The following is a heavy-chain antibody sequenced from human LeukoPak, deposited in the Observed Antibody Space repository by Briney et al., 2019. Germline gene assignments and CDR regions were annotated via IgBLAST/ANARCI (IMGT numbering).Heavy chain of an antibody. CDR1: GGSFSGYY. V-gene: IGHV4-34*01. CDR2: INHSGST. J-gene: IGHJ4*02. Sequence: SETLSLTCAVYGGSFSGYYWSWIRQPPGKGLEWIGEINHSGSTNYNPSLKSRVTISADTSKNQFSLKLSSVTAADTAVYYCARVRSGSFGHWGQGTLVTVSS. CDR3: ARVRSGSFGH. D-gene: IGHD1-26*01.